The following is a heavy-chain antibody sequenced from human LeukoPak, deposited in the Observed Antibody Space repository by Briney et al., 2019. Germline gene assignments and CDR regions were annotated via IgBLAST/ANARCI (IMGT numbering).Heavy chain of an antibody. CDR1: GFTFSTYW. V-gene: IGHV3-7*01. J-gene: IGHJ4*02. CDR3: ARDLESYNSGGYYFGS. Sequence: GGSLRLSCAASGFTFSTYWMGWVRQAPGKGLEWVADIKEDGSDTYSVDSVKDRFTISRDNAKNSLYLQMNSLRAEDTAVYYCARDLESYNSGGYYFGSWGQGTLVTVSS. D-gene: IGHD3-22*01. CDR2: IKEDGSDT.